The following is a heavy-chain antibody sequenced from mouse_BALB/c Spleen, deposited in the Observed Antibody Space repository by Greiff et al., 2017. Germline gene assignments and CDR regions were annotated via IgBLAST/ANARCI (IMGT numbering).Heavy chain of an antibody. CDR3: ARHAPYGNYDWFAY. D-gene: IGHD2-1*01. CDR1: GFTFSSYT. J-gene: IGHJ3*01. V-gene: IGHV5-12-2*01. CDR2: ISNGGGST. Sequence: EVKLVESGGGLVQPGGSLKLSCAASGFTFSSYTMSWVRQTPEKRLEWVAYISNGGGSTYYPDTVKGRFTISRDNAKNTLYLQMSSLKSEDTAMYYCARHAPYGNYDWFAYWGQGTLVTVSA.